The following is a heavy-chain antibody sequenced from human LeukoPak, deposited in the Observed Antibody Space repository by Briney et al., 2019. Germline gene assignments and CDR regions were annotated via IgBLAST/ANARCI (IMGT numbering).Heavy chain of an antibody. CDR1: GFTFSSYA. J-gene: IGHJ4*02. CDR2: ISGSDDST. CDR3: AKDSGHSSSWYY. Sequence: GGSLRLSCAASGFTFSSYAMNWVRQASGKGLEWVSGISGSDDSTYYADSVKGRFTISRDIPGNTLYLQMNSLRAEDTAVYYCAKDSGHSSSWYYWGQGTLVTVSS. D-gene: IGHD6-13*01. V-gene: IGHV3-23*01.